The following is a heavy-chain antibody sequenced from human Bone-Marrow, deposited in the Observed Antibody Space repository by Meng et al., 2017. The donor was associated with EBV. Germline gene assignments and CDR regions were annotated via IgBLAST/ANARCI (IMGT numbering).Heavy chain of an antibody. J-gene: IGHJ4*02. CDR3: ARTEFGIVPNTEEPLGY. CDR2: IHHSGST. V-gene: IGHV4-4*02. D-gene: IGHD1-26*01. Sequence: QVDRREEGRGLVKPSGAVSLTCAVYGGSISRGHWGSWVRHPPGKGLGWIGEIHHSGSTNYNPSLKSRVTISLDMSKNQFSLNLNSVTAADTALYYCARTEFGIVPNTEEPLGYWGQGALVTVSS. CDR1: GGSISRGHW.